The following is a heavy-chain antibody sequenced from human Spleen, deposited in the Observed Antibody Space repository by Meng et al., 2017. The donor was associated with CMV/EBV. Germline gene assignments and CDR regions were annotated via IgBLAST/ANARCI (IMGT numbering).Heavy chain of an antibody. CDR2: IKQDGSEK. V-gene: IGHV3-7*01. Sequence: GESLKISCAASGFTFSSYWMSWVRQAPGKGLEWVANIKQDGSEKYYVDSAKGRFTISRDNAKNSLYLQMNSLRAEDTAVYYCARGYRVPLAYWGQGTLVTVSS. CDR1: GFTFSSYW. CDR3: ARGYRVPLAY. J-gene: IGHJ4*02. D-gene: IGHD3-16*02.